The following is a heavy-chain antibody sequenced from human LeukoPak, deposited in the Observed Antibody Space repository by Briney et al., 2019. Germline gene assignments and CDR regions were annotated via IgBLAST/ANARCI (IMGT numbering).Heavy chain of an antibody. J-gene: IGHJ4*02. CDR2: INAGNGNT. D-gene: IGHD6-13*01. V-gene: IGHV1-3*01. CDR1: GYTFTSYA. CDR3: ARAAAAGTLLY. Sequence: ASVKVSCKASGYTFTSYAMHWVRQAPGQRLEWMGWINAGNGNTKYSQKFQGRVTITRDTSASTAYMELRSLRSDDTAVYYCARAAAAGTLLYWGQGTLVTVSS.